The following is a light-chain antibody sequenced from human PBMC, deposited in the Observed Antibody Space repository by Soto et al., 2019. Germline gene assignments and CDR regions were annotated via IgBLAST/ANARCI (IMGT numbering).Light chain of an antibody. CDR2: GAS. CDR1: QSVTSSY. J-gene: IGKJ2*01. CDR3: QLYVSSGLT. V-gene: IGKV3-20*01. Sequence: EIGLTQSPGTLSLSPGERATLSCRASQSVTSSYLAWYQQKPGQAPRLLIHGASSRATGVPDRISGSGSGTDFTLTISSLEPEDFATYYCQLYVSSGLTFGQGTKLEIK.